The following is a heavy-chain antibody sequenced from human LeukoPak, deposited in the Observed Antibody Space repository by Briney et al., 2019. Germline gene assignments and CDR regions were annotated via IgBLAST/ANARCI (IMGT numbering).Heavy chain of an antibody. J-gene: IGHJ5*02. CDR2: INPTGTGT. Sequence: ASVKVSCKASGYTFTSYGISWVRQAPGQGLEWIGLINPTGTGTLYAQKFQGRVTMTRDMSASTDYMELSSLRSEDTAVYYCARDNSVGDIAWWFDPWGQGTLVTVSS. CDR3: ARDNSVGDIAWWFDP. V-gene: IGHV1-46*01. D-gene: IGHD3-10*01. CDR1: GYTFTSYG.